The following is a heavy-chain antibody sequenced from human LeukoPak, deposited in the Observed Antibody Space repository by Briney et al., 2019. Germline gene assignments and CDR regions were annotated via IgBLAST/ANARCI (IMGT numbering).Heavy chain of an antibody. J-gene: IGHJ4*02. CDR3: ARARYFDWLLPQYFDY. CDR1: GASISSYY. V-gene: IGHV4-59*01. D-gene: IGHD3-9*01. Sequence: KTSETLSLTCTVSGASISSYYWSWIRQPPGKGLEWIGYIYYSGSTNYNPSLKSRVTISVDTSKNQFSLKLSSVTAADTAVYYCARARYFDWLLPQYFDYWGQGTLVTVSS. CDR2: IYYSGST.